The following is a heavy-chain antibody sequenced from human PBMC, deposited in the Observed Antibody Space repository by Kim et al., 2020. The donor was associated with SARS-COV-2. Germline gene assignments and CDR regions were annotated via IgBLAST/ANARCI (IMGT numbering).Heavy chain of an antibody. V-gene: IGHV3-48*03. D-gene: IGHD2-2*01. J-gene: IGHJ4*02. Sequence: GGSLRLSCAASGFTFNSYEMNWVRQAPGKGLECISYIGSSGGNIYYADSVKGRFTISRDNAKNALYLQMNSLRADDTALYYCARARYCSSSNCAYGADYWGQGTLVTVSS. CDR3: ARARYCSSSNCAYGADY. CDR1: GFTFNSYE. CDR2: IGSSGGNI.